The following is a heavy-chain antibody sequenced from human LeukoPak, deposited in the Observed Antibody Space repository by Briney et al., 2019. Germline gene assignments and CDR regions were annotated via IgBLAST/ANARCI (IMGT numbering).Heavy chain of an antibody. CDR2: ISGTGSST. CDR3: AKASVAIPQYCNS. J-gene: IGHJ5*02. CDR1: RFTFGNYA. D-gene: IGHD2-2*02. Sequence: PGGSLRLSCEASRFTFGNYAMNWVRQAPGKGLEWVSTISGTGSSTYYADSAKGRFTISRDNSKDTLFLQLNSLTAADTAMYFCAKASVAIPQYCNSWGQGTLVTVSS. V-gene: IGHV3-23*01.